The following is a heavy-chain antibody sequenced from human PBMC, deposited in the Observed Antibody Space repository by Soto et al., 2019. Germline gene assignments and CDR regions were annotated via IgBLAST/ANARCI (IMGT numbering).Heavy chain of an antibody. CDR2: IHYSGSN. J-gene: IGHJ5*02. CDR1: GASISSHY. V-gene: IGHV4-59*11. CDR3: VRSHSSGWYNCFHP. Sequence: SETLSLTCTVSGASISSHYWSGVRQPPGKGLEWIGYIHYSGSNRYDHSLTSRVDISLDPYKEHFSLSLRSVTAADTATYYCVRSHSSGWYNCFHPWGQGNQVT. D-gene: IGHD6-19*01.